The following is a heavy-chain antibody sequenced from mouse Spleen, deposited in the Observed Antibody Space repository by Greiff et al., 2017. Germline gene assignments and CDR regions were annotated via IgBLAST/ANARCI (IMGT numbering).Heavy chain of an antibody. D-gene: IGHD2-4*01. CDR1: GYTFTSYW. CDR3: ARNYDQSWFAY. J-gene: IGHJ3*01. CDR2: IDPSDSYT. Sequence: VQLQQPGAELVRPGTSVKLSCKASGYTFTSYWMHWVKQRPGQGLEWIGVIDPSDSYTNYNQKFKGKATLTVDTSSSTAYMQLSSLTSEDSAVYYCARNYDQSWFAYWGQGTLVTVSA. V-gene: IGHV1-59*01.